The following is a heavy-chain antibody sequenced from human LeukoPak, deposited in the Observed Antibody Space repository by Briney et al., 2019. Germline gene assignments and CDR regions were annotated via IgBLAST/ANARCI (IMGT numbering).Heavy chain of an antibody. CDR2: ISAYNGNT. CDR1: GYTFTSYG. D-gene: IGHD6-13*01. J-gene: IGHJ6*02. V-gene: IGHV1-18*01. Sequence: ASVKVSCKASGYTFTSYGISWVRQAPGQGLEWMGWISAYNGNTNYAQKLQGGVTMTTDTSTSTAYMELRSLRSDDTAVYYCARVIIAAAGGGSYGMDVWGQGTTVTVSS. CDR3: ARVIIAAAGGGSYGMDV.